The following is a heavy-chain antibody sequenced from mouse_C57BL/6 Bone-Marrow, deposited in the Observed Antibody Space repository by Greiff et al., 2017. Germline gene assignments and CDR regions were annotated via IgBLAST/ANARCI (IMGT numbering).Heavy chain of an antibody. CDR1: GYTFTGYW. J-gene: IGHJ2*01. Sequence: QVQLQQSGAELMKPGASVTLSCKATGYTFTGYWIEWVKQRPGHGLEWIGEILPGSGSTNYHEKFKGKAKFTADTSSNTAYMQLSSLTTEDSAIYYCARKGRNYFDYGGQGTTLTVSS. CDR3: ARKGRNYFDY. V-gene: IGHV1-9*01. CDR2: ILPGSGST.